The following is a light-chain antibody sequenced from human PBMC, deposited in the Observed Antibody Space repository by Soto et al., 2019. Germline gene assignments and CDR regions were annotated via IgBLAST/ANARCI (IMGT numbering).Light chain of an antibody. CDR2: KAS. J-gene: IGKJ2*01. CDR3: QQYSSYLYT. CDR1: QSISSW. V-gene: IGKV1-5*03. Sequence: DIQMTQSPSTLSASVGDRVTITCRASQSISSWLAWYQQKPGKAPKLLISKASSLESGVPSRFSGSGSGTEFTLTISSLQPDDFATYHCQQYSSYLYTFGQGTKLEIK.